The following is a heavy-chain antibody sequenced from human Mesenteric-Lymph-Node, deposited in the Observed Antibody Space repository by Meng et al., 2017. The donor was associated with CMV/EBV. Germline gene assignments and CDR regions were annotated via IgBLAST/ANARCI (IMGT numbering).Heavy chain of an antibody. Sequence: GGSLRLSCAASGFTFSNSAMRWVRQALGKGLEWVSSISGSGGDTFYADSVRGRFTISRDNSKNTVYLQMNGLRAEDTAVYYCTKGVSGPLYYFDYWGQGMLVTVSS. D-gene: IGHD3-16*01. CDR2: ISGSGGDT. CDR3: TKGVSGPLYYFDY. CDR1: GFTFSNSA. V-gene: IGHV3-23*01. J-gene: IGHJ4*02.